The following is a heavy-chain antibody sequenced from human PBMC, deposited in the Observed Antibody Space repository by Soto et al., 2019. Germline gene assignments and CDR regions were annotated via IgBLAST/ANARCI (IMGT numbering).Heavy chain of an antibody. D-gene: IGHD3-3*01. CDR3: TTDRKGFLEWLLSYYYYMDV. J-gene: IGHJ6*03. V-gene: IGHV3-15*01. CDR2: IKSKTDGGTT. CDR1: GLSFSNAW. Sequence: GGSLRLSCAASGLSFSNAWISGARQAQGKGREWVGRIKSKTDGGTTDYAAPVKGRFTISRDDSKNTLYLQMNSLKTEDTAVYYCTTDRKGFLEWLLSYYYYMDVWGKGTTVTVSS.